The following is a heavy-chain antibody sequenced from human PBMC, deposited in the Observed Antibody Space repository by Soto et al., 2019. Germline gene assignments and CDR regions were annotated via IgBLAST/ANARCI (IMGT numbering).Heavy chain of an antibody. V-gene: IGHV1-69*01. D-gene: IGHD2-2*02. CDR3: ARDGCSSTSCYNPNWFDP. CDR2: IIPIFGTA. Sequence: QVQLVQSGAEVKKPGSSVKVSCKASGGTFSSYAISWVRQAPGQGLEWMGGIIPIFGTANYAQKFQGRVTITADESTSTAYMELSSLRSEDTAVYYCARDGCSSTSCYNPNWFDPWGQGTLVTVSS. CDR1: GGTFSSYA. J-gene: IGHJ5*02.